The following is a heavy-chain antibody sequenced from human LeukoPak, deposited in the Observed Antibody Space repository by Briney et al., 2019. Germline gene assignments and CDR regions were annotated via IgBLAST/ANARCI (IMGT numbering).Heavy chain of an antibody. V-gene: IGHV3-64*04. Sequence: GGSLRLSCSASGFTFSSYAMHWVRQAPGKGLEYVSAISSNGGSTYYADSVKGRFTISRDNSKNTLYLQMNSLRAEDTAVYYCARAPSGWSYYFDYWGQGTLVTVSS. D-gene: IGHD6-19*01. CDR3: ARAPSGWSYYFDY. J-gene: IGHJ4*02. CDR1: GFTFSSYA. CDR2: ISSNGGST.